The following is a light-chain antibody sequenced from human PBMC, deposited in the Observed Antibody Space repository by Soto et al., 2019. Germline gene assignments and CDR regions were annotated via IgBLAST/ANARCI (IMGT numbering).Light chain of an antibody. CDR1: QSMSSY. V-gene: IGKV1-39*01. J-gene: IGKJ3*01. Sequence: DIQMTQSPSSLSASVGDRVTITCRASQSMSSYLNWYQQKPGKAPKHLIYAASSLQSGVPSRFSGSGSGTDFTLTISSLQPEDFATYYCQETYSTPLFTFGPGTKVDIK. CDR2: AAS. CDR3: QETYSTPLFT.